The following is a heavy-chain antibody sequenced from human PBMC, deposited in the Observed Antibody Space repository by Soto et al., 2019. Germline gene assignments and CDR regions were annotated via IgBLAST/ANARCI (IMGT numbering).Heavy chain of an antibody. Sequence: QVQLQESGPGLVKPSETLSLTCTVSGGSISSYYWSWIRQPPGKGLEWIGYIYYSGSTTYTPSLKSLVTISVDTSKNQFSLKLSSVTAADTAVYYCARANSSSWYPYYYYYGMDVWGQGTTVTVSS. V-gene: IGHV4-59*01. CDR1: GGSISSYY. CDR2: IYYSGST. CDR3: ARANSSSWYPYYYYYGMDV. J-gene: IGHJ6*02. D-gene: IGHD6-13*01.